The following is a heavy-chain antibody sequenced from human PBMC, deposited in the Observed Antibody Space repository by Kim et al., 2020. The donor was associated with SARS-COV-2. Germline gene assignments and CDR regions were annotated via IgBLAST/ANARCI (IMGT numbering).Heavy chain of an antibody. CDR2: MYTSGNT. V-gene: IGHV3-53*01. CDR1: GFTVTSNY. Sequence: GGSLRLSCTASGFTVTSNYITWVRQAPGKGLQWVSVMYTSGNTDYADSVKGRFTISRDNSKNTLYLQMNSLRAEDTAVYYCARGRPSFYFDYWGQGTLVT. CDR3: ARGRPSFYFDY. J-gene: IGHJ4*02. D-gene: IGHD3-16*02.